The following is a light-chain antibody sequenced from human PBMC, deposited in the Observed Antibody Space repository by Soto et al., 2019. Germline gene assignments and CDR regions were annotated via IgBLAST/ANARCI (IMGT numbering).Light chain of an antibody. CDR1: QSVSSN. Sequence: EIVMTQSPATLSVSPGERATLSCRASQSVSSNLAWYQQKPGQPPRLLIYGASTRATGIPARFSGSGSGTDFTLTISSLEPEDSAIYYCQQRSSWHTFGQGTKVDIK. CDR2: GAS. CDR3: QQRSSWHT. J-gene: IGKJ1*01. V-gene: IGKV3-15*01.